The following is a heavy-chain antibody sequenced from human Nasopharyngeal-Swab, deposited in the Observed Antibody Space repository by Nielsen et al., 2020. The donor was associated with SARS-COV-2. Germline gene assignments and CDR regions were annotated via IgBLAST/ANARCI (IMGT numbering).Heavy chain of an antibody. Sequence: GESLKISCVASGFTVSHYAIHWVRQAPGKGLEWVAVISYDGSDEYYADSVKGRFTISRDDSKNTVSLQMNSLRGEDTAVYYCARRRVDYGGNSFPDYWGQGTLVTVSS. CDR2: ISYDGSDE. V-gene: IGHV3-30*04. CDR1: GFTVSHYA. CDR3: ARRRVDYGGNSFPDY. J-gene: IGHJ4*02. D-gene: IGHD4-23*01.